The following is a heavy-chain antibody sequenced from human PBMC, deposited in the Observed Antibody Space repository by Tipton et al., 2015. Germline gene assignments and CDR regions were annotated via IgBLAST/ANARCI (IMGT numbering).Heavy chain of an antibody. V-gene: IGHV4-38-2*02. Sequence: TLSLTCDVSGYSISSGYYWGWIRQPPGKGLEWIGSIFHRGDTNYNPSLKSRVTMSRDTSKNQFSLKLNSVTAADTAVYYCARDLEHGMDVWGQGTTVTVSS. D-gene: IGHD5-24*01. CDR3: ARDLEHGMDV. CDR1: GYSISSGYY. CDR2: IFHRGDT. J-gene: IGHJ6*02.